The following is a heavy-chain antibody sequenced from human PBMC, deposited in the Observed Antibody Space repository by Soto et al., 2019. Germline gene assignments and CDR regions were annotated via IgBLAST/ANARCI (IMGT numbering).Heavy chain of an antibody. V-gene: IGHV4-39*01. Sequence: ASETLSLTCTVSGGSISTDSYYWGWIRQPPGKGLEWIGSIYYSGSTYYSPSLESRITISVDTSKNQFSLKMSSVTAADTAVYYCARHFSRGWIYHYGLDVWGQGTTVTVSS. J-gene: IGHJ6*02. D-gene: IGHD6-19*01. CDR1: GGSISTDSYY. CDR3: ARHFSRGWIYHYGLDV. CDR2: IYYSGST.